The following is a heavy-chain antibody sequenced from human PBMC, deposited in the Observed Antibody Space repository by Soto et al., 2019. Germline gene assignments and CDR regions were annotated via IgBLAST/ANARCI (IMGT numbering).Heavy chain of an antibody. D-gene: IGHD6-6*01. Sequence: QVQLVESGGGVVQPGRSLRLSCAASGFSFSSYGVHWVRQAPGKGLEWVAVIWYDGSNKYHADSVKGRFTISRDNSKNTLYLQMNSLRAEDTAVYYCARDPSYYFNAMDVWGQGTTVTVSS. J-gene: IGHJ6*02. CDR1: GFSFSSYG. CDR3: ARDPSYYFNAMDV. CDR2: IWYDGSNK. V-gene: IGHV3-33*01.